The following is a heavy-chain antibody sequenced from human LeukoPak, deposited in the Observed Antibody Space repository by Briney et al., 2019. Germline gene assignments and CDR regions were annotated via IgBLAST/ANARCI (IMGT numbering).Heavy chain of an antibody. Sequence: PGGSLRLSCAASGFTFSGSAMHWVRQASGKGLEWAGRIRSKANSYATAYAASVKGRFTISRDDSKNTAYLQMNSLKTEDTAVYYCTGTAQDFWSGYYREAFDIWGQGTMVTVSS. CDR3: TGTAQDFWSGYYREAFDI. J-gene: IGHJ3*02. D-gene: IGHD3-3*01. CDR2: IRSKANSYAT. CDR1: GFTFSGSA. V-gene: IGHV3-73*01.